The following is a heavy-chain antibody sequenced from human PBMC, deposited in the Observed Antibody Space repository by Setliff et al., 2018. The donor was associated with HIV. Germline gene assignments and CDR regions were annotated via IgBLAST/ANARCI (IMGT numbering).Heavy chain of an antibody. V-gene: IGHV3-48*01. CDR3: ARDFRRYFDYYYYGMDV. CDR2: ISGSSSTI. D-gene: IGHD3-9*01. J-gene: IGHJ6*04. Sequence: PGGSLRLSCAASGFTFSSYSMNWVRQAPGKGLEWVSYISGSSSTIYYADSVKGRFTISRDNAKNSLYLQMNSLRAEDTAVYYCARDFRRYFDYYYYGMDVWGKGTTVTVSS. CDR1: GFTFSSYS.